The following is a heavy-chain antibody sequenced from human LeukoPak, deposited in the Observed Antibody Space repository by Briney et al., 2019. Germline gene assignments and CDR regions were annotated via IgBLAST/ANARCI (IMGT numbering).Heavy chain of an antibody. CDR1: GFTFDDYG. CDR3: ARATYDSSGYYPEGAFDI. D-gene: IGHD3-22*01. V-gene: IGHV3-20*04. Sequence: GGSLRLSCAASGFTFDDYGMSWVRQAPGKGLEWVSGINWYGGSTGYADSVKGRFTISRDNAKNSLYLQMNSLRAEDTALYYCARATYDSSGYYPEGAFDIWGQGTMVTVSS. CDR2: INWYGGST. J-gene: IGHJ3*02.